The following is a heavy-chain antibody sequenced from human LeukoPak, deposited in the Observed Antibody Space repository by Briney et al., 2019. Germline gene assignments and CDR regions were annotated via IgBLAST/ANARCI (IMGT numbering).Heavy chain of an antibody. J-gene: IGHJ4*02. CDR2: INWNGDTT. D-gene: IGHD1-26*01. Sequence: PGGSLRLSCEGSGFNFDDYAMNWVRQAPGKGMEWVSRINWNGDTTVYADSVKDRFTISRDNAKNTLYLEMNSLRAEDTAVYYCARGTLGASGVGSWGQGTLVTVSS. CDR1: GFNFDDYA. V-gene: IGHV3-20*04. CDR3: ARGTLGASGVGS.